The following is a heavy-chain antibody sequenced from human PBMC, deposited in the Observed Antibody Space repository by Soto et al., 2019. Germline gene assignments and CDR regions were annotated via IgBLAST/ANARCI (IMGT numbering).Heavy chain of an antibody. CDR2: IYYSGST. Sequence: SETLSLTCTVSGGSISTYYWSWIRQPPGKGLEWIGYIYYSGSTYYNPSLKSRVTISVDTSKNQFSLKLSSVTAADTAVYYCARDSEWFPFDYWGQGTLVTVSS. V-gene: IGHV4-59*12. D-gene: IGHD3-3*01. CDR1: GGSISTYY. CDR3: ARDSEWFPFDY. J-gene: IGHJ4*02.